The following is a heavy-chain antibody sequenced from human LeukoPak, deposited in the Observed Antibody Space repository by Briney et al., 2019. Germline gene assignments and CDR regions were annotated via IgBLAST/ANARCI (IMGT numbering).Heavy chain of an antibody. CDR2: IYYSGST. Sequence: SETLSLTCTVSGGSISGYYWSWIRQPPGKGLEWIGYIYYSGSTNYNPSLKSRLTISVDTSKHEFSLNLKSVTAADTAVYYCARGYSSSRAKVSWGQGTLVTVSS. V-gene: IGHV4-59*12. J-gene: IGHJ4*02. CDR3: ARGYSSSRAKVS. D-gene: IGHD4-17*01. CDR1: GGSISGYY.